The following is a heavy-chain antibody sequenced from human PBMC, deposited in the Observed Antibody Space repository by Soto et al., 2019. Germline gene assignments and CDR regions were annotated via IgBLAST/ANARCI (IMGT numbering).Heavy chain of an antibody. CDR1: GGTFDSYA. J-gene: IGHJ4*02. CDR3: VRGGGEMANPPPYLY. Sequence: SVKVSCKASGGTFDSYAISWVRQAPGQGLEWMGGVIPMFLKSNYAQKFQGRVSITADKSTNTDYMEMNSLKSEDTAVYYCVRGGGEMANPPPYLYWGQGTQVTVSS. CDR2: VIPMFLKS. D-gene: IGHD3-16*01. V-gene: IGHV1-69*06.